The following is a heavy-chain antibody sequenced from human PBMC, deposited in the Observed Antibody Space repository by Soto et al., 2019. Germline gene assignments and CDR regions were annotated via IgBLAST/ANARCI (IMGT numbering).Heavy chain of an antibody. D-gene: IGHD3-10*01. CDR1: GFSLSTSGVG. CDR3: AHTRPRRVADY. CDR2: IYWDDDK. V-gene: IGHV2-5*02. Sequence: QITLKESGPTLVKPTQTLTLTCTFSGFSLSTSGVGVGWIRQPPGKALEWLALIYWDDDKRYSPSLKSRLTVTKTTSKNLELLTMTNMDPVDTATYYCAHTRPRRVADYWGQGTLVTVSS. J-gene: IGHJ4*02.